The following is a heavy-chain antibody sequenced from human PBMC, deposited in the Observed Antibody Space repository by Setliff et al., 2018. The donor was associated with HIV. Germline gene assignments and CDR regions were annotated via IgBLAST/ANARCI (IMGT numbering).Heavy chain of an antibody. Sequence: SETLSLTCAVYGGSFSDNYWSWIRQTPGKGLEWIGEINHSGGTNYNPSLKSRVTISVDTSKNQFSLKLSSVTAADTAVYYCARIAAAEYYFDYWGQGTLVTVSS. J-gene: IGHJ4*02. D-gene: IGHD6-13*01. CDR1: GGSFSDNY. V-gene: IGHV4-34*01. CDR3: ARIAAAEYYFDY. CDR2: INHSGGT.